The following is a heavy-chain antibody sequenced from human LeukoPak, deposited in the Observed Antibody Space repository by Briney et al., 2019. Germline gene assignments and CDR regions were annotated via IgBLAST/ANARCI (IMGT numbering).Heavy chain of an antibody. CDR1: GYTFTGYY. D-gene: IGHD6-19*01. CDR3: ARVGSDSSGWRRFDY. CDR2: INPNSGGT. J-gene: IGHJ4*02. Sequence: ASVKVSCMASGYTFTGYYMHWVRQAPGQGLEWMGWINPNSGGTNSAQKFQGRVTMTRDTSISTAYMELSRLRSDDTAVYYCARVGSDSSGWRRFDYWGQGTLVTVSS. V-gene: IGHV1-2*02.